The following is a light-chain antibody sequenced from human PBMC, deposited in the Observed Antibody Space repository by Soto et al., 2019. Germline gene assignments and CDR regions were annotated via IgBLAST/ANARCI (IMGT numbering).Light chain of an antibody. V-gene: IGKV3-20*01. CDR1: QSVNTNY. Sequence: EVVLTQSPGTLSLSPGERATLSCRASQSVNTNYLAWYQQKSGQAPRLLIYGASSRATGIPDRFSGSGSGTDFTLTISRLEPEDFAAYFCQHYGSSPFTFGQGTRLEIK. J-gene: IGKJ5*01. CDR3: QHYGSSPFT. CDR2: GAS.